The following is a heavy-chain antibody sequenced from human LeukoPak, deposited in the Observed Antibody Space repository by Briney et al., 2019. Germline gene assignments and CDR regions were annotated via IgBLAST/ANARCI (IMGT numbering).Heavy chain of an antibody. J-gene: IGHJ4*02. CDR1: GGSISSYY. D-gene: IGHD3-10*01. V-gene: IGHV4-59*01. CDR3: ARASGGWGVNYFDY. Sequence: SETLSLTCTVSGGSISSYYWSWIRQPPGKGLEWIGYIYYSGSTNYNPSLKSRVTIPVDTSKNQFSLKLSSVTAADTAVYYCARASGGWGVNYFDYWGQGTLVTVSS. CDR2: IYYSGST.